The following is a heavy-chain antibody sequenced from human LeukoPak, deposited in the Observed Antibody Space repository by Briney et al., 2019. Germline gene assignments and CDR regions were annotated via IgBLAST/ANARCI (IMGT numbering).Heavy chain of an antibody. CDR3: ARDEDPQQDCYDSSGYYPGAFDI. D-gene: IGHD3-22*01. Sequence: SETLSLTCTVSGGSISSSSYYWGWIRQPPGKGLEWIGSIYYSGSTYYNPSLKSRVTISVDTSKNQFSLKLSSVTAADTAVYYCARDEDPQQDCYDSSGYYPGAFDIWGQGTMVTVSS. V-gene: IGHV4-39*07. J-gene: IGHJ3*02. CDR1: GGSISSSSYY. CDR2: IYYSGST.